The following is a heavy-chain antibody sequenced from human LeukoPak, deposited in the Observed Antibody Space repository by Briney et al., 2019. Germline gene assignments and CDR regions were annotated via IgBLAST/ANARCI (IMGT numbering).Heavy chain of an antibody. CDR1: GYTFTSHS. CDR2: INIGNGNT. J-gene: IGHJ4*02. V-gene: IGHV1-3*04. CDR3: ARDIGVLNYFDY. D-gene: IGHD2-15*01. Sequence: ASVTVSCQAFGYTFTSHSIHWVRQAPGQRLEWMGWINIGNGNTKYSQKLQDRVTFTRDTSANTAYMELSSLRSEDTAVYYCARDIGVLNYFDYWGQGTLVSVSS.